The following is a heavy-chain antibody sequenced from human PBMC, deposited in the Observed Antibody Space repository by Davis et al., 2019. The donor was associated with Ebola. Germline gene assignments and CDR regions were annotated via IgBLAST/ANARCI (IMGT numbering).Heavy chain of an antibody. CDR3: ARVKSNYVGRSYFDY. CDR2: IYYSGST. CDR1: GGSISSGGYY. Sequence: LRLSCTVSGGSISSGGYYWSWIRQHPGKGLEWIGYIYYSGSTYYNPSLKSRVTISVDTSKNQFSLKLSSVTAADTAVYYCARVKSNYVGRSYFDYWGQGTLVTVSS. D-gene: IGHD4-11*01. J-gene: IGHJ4*02. V-gene: IGHV4-31*03.